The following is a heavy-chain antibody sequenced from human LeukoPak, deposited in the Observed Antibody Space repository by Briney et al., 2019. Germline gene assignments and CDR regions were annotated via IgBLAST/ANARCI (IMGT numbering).Heavy chain of an antibody. V-gene: IGHV3-20*04. J-gene: IGHJ4*02. CDR3: ARAPITSPFYFDY. D-gene: IGHD2-2*01. CDR2: INWSGGST. CDR1: GFAFDEYG. Sequence: GGSLRLSCTASGFAFDEYGMSWVRQVPGKGLEWVSGINWSGGSTGYADPLRGRFTISRDNAKNSLYLQMDSLRAEDTALYYCARAPITSPFYFDYWGQGTLVTVSS.